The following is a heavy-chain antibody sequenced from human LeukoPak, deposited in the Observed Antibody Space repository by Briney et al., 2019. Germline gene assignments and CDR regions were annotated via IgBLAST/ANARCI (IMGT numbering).Heavy chain of an antibody. J-gene: IGHJ4*02. CDR2: FYYSGST. Sequence: PSETLSLTCTVSGGSISSGGYYWSWIRQHPGEGLEWIGYFYYSGSTDYNPSLKSRVTISVDTSKNQVSLKLSSVTAADTAVHYCARGTYFYERSGQRSQSFFASWGQGTLVTVSS. V-gene: IGHV4-61*08. CDR1: GGSISSGGYY. D-gene: IGHD3-22*01. CDR3: ARGTYFYERSGQRSQSFFAS.